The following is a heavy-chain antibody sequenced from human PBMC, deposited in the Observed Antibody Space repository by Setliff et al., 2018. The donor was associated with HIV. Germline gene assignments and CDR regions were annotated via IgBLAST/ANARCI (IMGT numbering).Heavy chain of an antibody. D-gene: IGHD5-12*01. CDR1: EFTFSDYS. CDR3: ARGGRWLQFYYFDY. J-gene: IGHJ4*02. Sequence: PGGSLRLSCTASEFTFSDYSMSWVRQAPGKGLEWVSYITTAGDTYYADSVKGRFTISRDNSKNTLYLQMNSLRLEDTAVYYCARGGRWLQFYYFDYWGQGTLVTVSS. CDR2: ITTAGDT. V-gene: IGHV3-66*02.